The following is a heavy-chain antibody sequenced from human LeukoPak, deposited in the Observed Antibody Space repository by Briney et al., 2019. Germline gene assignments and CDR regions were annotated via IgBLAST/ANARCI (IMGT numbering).Heavy chain of an antibody. V-gene: IGHV3-74*01. CDR2: INSDGSST. Sequence: GGSLRLSCTASGFTFSTHSMHWVRQAPGKGPGWVSRINSDGSSTRYADSVTGRFTISRDNAKNTVYLQMNSLRAEDTAVYYCAKVLGGLWPGIDYWGQGTVVTVSS. CDR3: AKVLGGLWPGIDY. J-gene: IGHJ4*02. D-gene: IGHD2-15*01. CDR1: GFTFSTHS.